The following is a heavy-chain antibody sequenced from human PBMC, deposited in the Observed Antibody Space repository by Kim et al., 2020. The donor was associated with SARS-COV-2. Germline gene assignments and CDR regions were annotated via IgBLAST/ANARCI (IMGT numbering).Heavy chain of an antibody. CDR1: GFSFSDSY. CDR3: ARMMGSYDYVWGSSPLDF. J-gene: IGHJ4*02. D-gene: IGHD3-16*01. CDR2: ISNSGSYT. V-gene: IGHV3-11*03. Sequence: GGSLRLSCAASGFSFSDSYMSWIRQAPGRGLEWVSYISNSGSYTNTAASMRGRFTISRDNSKNSVYLQMNSLRGDDTAVYYCARMMGSYDYVWGSSPLDFWGQGTLVTVSS.